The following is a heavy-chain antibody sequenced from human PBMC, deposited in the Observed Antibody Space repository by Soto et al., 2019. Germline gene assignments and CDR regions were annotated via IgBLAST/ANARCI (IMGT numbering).Heavy chain of an antibody. CDR3: ARSYCITSTCYSYWFDP. CDR1: GYAFNRYG. V-gene: IGHV1-18*04. J-gene: IGHJ5*02. Sequence: ASVKVSCKASGYAFNRYGLTWVRQAPGQGLEWMGWISAYNGNTNYAQNLQGRVTMTTDTSTSTAYMELRNLNSDDTAVYYCARSYCITSTCYSYWFDPWGQGTLVTLSS. CDR2: ISAYNGNT. D-gene: IGHD2-2*02.